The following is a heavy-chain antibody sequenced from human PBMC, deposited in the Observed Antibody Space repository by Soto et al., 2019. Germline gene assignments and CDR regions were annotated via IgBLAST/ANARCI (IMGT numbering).Heavy chain of an antibody. J-gene: IGHJ6*02. V-gene: IGHV4-59*01. CDR3: ARATSDNYYYYYGMDV. CDR1: GGSISSYY. D-gene: IGHD2-15*01. CDR2: IYYSGST. Sequence: SETLSLTCTVSGGSISSYYWSWIRQPPGKGLEWIGYIYYSGSTNYNPSLKSRVTISVDTSKNQFSLRLSSVTAADTAVYYCARATSDNYYYYYGMDVWGQGTTVTVS.